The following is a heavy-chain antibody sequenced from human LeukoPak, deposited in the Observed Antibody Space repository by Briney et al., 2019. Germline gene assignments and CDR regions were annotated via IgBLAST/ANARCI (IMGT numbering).Heavy chain of an antibody. Sequence: PGGSLRLSCSASGFTFSTYAMHWVRQAPGKGLEYVSAISSNGGSTHYADSVKGRFTISRDNSKNTLYLQMSSLRAEDTAVYYCVKTVTTDGFDIWGQGTMVTVSS. CDR1: GFTFSTYA. D-gene: IGHD4-17*01. CDR3: VKTVTTDGFDI. V-gene: IGHV3-64D*08. J-gene: IGHJ3*02. CDR2: ISSNGGST.